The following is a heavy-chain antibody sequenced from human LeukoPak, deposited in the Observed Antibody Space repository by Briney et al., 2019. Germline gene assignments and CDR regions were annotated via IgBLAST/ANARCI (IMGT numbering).Heavy chain of an antibody. V-gene: IGHV3-23*01. D-gene: IGHD6-6*01. J-gene: IGHJ4*02. CDR1: GFTFSSYA. CDR2: VSGSGGST. CDR3: AKDGMYSSSSSYYFDY. Sequence: GGSLRLSCAASGFTFSSYAMSWVRQAPGKGLEWVSAVSGSGGSTYYADSLKGRFTISRDNSRNTLYLQMNSLRAEDTAVYYCAKDGMYSSSSSYYFDYWGQGTLVTVAS.